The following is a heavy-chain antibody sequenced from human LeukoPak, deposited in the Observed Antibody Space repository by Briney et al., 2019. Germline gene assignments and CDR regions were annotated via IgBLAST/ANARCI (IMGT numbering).Heavy chain of an antibody. D-gene: IGHD2-21*01. CDR1: GGSISNYY. CDR3: ARRFRTIPSAFDI. CDR2: IYYSGST. V-gene: IGHV4-59*04. Sequence: SETLSLTCTVSGGSISNYYWSWIRQPPGKGLEWIGYIYYSGSTYYNLSLKSRVTISVDTSKNQFSLKLSSVTAADTAVYYCARRFRTIPSAFDIWGLGTMVTVSS. J-gene: IGHJ3*02.